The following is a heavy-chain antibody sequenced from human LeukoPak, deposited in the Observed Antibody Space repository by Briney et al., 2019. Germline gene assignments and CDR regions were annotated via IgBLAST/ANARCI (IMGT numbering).Heavy chain of an antibody. D-gene: IGHD6-6*01. CDR1: GFTFSSYS. Sequence: GGSLRLSCAASGFTFSSYSMNWVRQAPGKGLEWVSSISSGSSYLYYADSMKGRFTISRDNAKNSLYLQMNSLRAEDTAVYYCARDHLTYCSSSDFDYWGQGTLVTVSS. J-gene: IGHJ4*02. V-gene: IGHV3-21*01. CDR2: ISSGSSYL. CDR3: ARDHLTYCSSSDFDY.